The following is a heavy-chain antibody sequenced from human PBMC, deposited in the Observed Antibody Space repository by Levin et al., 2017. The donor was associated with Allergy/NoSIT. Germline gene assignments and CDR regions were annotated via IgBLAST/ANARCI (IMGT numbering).Heavy chain of an antibody. J-gene: IGHJ3*02. CDR3: ARGIRSSSWYSDAFDI. CDR2: ISYDGSNK. D-gene: IGHD6-13*01. CDR1: GFTFSSYA. Sequence: GGSLRLSCAASGFTFSSYAMHWVRQAPGKGLEWVAVISYDGSNKYYADSVKGRFTISRDNSKNTLYLQMNSLRAEDTAVYYCARGIRSSSWYSDAFDIWGQGTMVTVSS. V-gene: IGHV3-30-3*01.